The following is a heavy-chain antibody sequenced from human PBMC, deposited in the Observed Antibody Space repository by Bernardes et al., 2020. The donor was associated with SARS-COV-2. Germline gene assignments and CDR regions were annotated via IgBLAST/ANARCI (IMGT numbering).Heavy chain of an antibody. D-gene: IGHD2-8*01. Sequence: GGSLRLSCAASGFTFRSYWIHWVRQAPGKGLEWVSRINPDGGTTTYADSVKGRFTISRDNAQNTLFLQMNSLTVEDTAVYYCARAGYYRFDYWGQGTLVTVSS. CDR1: GFTFRSYW. V-gene: IGHV3-74*03. J-gene: IGHJ4*02. CDR3: ARAGYYRFDY. CDR2: INPDGGTT.